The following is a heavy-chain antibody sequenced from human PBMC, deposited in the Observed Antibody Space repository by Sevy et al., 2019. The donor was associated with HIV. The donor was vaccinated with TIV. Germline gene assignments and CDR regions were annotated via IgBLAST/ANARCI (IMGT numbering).Heavy chain of an antibody. J-gene: IGHJ1*01. V-gene: IGHV3-30-3*01. Sequence: GGSLRLSCAASGFTFNRYSMHWVRQAPGKGLEWVATISFDATNKHYPDSVKGRFTISRENFQNSLFLQMDSLRPEDTAVYYCALERLSSDVAEYFQNWGQGTLVTVSS. CDR3: ALERLSSDVAEYFQN. CDR1: GFTFNRYS. D-gene: IGHD1-1*01. CDR2: ISFDATNK.